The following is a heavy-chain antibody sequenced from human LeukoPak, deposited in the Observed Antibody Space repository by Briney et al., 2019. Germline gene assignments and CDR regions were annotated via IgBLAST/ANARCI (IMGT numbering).Heavy chain of an antibody. V-gene: IGHV3-30*02. D-gene: IGHD5-18*01. CDR3: ARGSYDGSSY. CDR2: IRYDGSNK. CDR1: GFTFSGYG. J-gene: IGHJ4*02. Sequence: GGSLRLSCAASGFTFSGYGMHWVRQAPGKGLEWVAFIRYDGSNKYYAPSVKGRFTISRDNSKNTLYLQMNSLRAEDTAVYYCARGSYDGSSYWGQGTLVTVSS.